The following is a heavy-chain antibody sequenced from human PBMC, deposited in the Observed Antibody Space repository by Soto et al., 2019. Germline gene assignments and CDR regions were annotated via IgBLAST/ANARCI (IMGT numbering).Heavy chain of an antibody. J-gene: IGHJ4*02. CDR3: ARVTRPYCSSASCYDY. Sequence: ASVKVSCKASGYTFTGYAMHWVRQAPGQRLEWMGWINAGNGNTKYSQKFQGRVTITRDTSASTAYMELSRLRSDDTAVYYCARVTRPYCSSASCYDYWGQGTLVPVSS. CDR2: INAGNGNT. V-gene: IGHV1-3*01. CDR1: GYTFTGYA. D-gene: IGHD2-2*01.